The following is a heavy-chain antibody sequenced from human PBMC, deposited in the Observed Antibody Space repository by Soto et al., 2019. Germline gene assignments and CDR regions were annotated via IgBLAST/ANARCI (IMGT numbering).Heavy chain of an antibody. V-gene: IGHV3-7*01. CDR2: INPDGSVS. D-gene: IGHD6-19*01. CDR1: GFSFSSYW. Sequence: EVQLVESGGGLVQPGGSLRLSCAASGFSFSSYWMTWVRQAPGMGLEWVANINPDGSVSFYVDSVRGQFTISRDNAKYSLYLQMNSLRAEDTAVYYCAGPHLPVADNVYFGNWGQGTRVTVSS. CDR3: AGPHLPVADNVYFGN. J-gene: IGHJ4*02.